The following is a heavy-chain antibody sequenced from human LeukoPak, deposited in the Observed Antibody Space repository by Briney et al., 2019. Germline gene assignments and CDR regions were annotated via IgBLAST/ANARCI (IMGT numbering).Heavy chain of an antibody. V-gene: IGHV4-34*01. D-gene: IGHD6-6*01. Sequence: SETLSLTCAVSGGSIRGYYWSWVRQSPGKGLEWIGDINQNAGTDYNPSLKSRVTMSINSSKNQISLNVTAATAADTAIYYCARGRTRLSWLDPWGQGTLVTVSS. CDR1: GGSIRGYY. CDR2: INQNAGT. J-gene: IGHJ5*02. CDR3: ARGRTRLSWLDP.